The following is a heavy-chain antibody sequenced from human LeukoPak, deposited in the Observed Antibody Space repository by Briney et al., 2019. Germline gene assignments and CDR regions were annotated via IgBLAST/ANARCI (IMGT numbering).Heavy chain of an antibody. Sequence: PSETLSLTCTVSGGSISSSSYYWGWIRQPPGKGLEWIGSIYYSGSTYYNPSLKSRVTISVDTSKNQFSLKLSSVTAADTAVYYCARVYSSSWENYYHCYYMDVWGKGTTVTVSS. D-gene: IGHD6-13*01. J-gene: IGHJ6*03. CDR2: IYYSGST. V-gene: IGHV4-39*07. CDR1: GGSISSSSYY. CDR3: ARVYSSSWENYYHCYYMDV.